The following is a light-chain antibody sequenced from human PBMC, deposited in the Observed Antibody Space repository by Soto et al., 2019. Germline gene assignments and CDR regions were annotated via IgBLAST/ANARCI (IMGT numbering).Light chain of an antibody. CDR3: SSYTSSSTPNWV. Sequence: QSALTQPASVSGSPGQSITISCTGTSSDVGGYNYVSWYQQHPGKAPKLMIYEVSNRPSGVSNRFSGSKSGNTASLTISGRKAEDEADYYCSSYTSSSTPNWVFGGGTKLTVL. CDR1: SSDVGGYNY. J-gene: IGLJ3*02. CDR2: EVS. V-gene: IGLV2-14*01.